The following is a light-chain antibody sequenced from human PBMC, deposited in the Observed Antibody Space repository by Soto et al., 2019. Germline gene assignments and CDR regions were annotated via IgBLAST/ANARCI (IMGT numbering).Light chain of an antibody. J-gene: IGKJ5*01. CDR1: QGISRW. CDR2: GAS. Sequence: DIPMTQSPSFVSASVGDRVTITCRASQGISRWLAWYQQRPGKAPELLIYGASSLQSGVPSRFSGSGSVKDFTLTISSLQPEDFATYYCQQANKFPLTCGQGTRREIK. CDR3: QQANKFPLT. V-gene: IGKV1-12*01.